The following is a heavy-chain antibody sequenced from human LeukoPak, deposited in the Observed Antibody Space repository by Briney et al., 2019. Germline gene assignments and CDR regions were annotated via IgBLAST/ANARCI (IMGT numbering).Heavy chain of an antibody. CDR1: GASISSGLYC. CDR2: IYSSGST. CDR3: ARDTNYYYYYMDV. D-gene: IGHD3-3*01. J-gene: IGHJ6*03. V-gene: IGHV4-61*02. Sequence: SETLSLTCSVSGASISSGLYCWSWIRQPAGKGLEWIGRIYSSGSTNYNPSLKSRVTILVDTSKNQISLKLRSVAAADTAVYYCARDTNYYYYYMDVWGKGTTVTVSS.